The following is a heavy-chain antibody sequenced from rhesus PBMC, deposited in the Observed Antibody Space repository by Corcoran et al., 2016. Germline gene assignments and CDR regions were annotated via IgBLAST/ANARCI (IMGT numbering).Heavy chain of an antibody. J-gene: IGHJ4*01. V-gene: IGHV4-122*02. CDR3: ARVSVFHGLDY. CDR1: GGSISSGYYY. CDR2: ITYSGST. D-gene: IGHD2-27*01. Sequence: QVQLQESGPGLGKPSETLSLTCAASGGSISSGYYYWSWIRQPPGKGLEWIGYITYSGSTSSNPSLKSRVTISRDTSKNQFSLKLSSVTAADTAVYYCARVSVFHGLDYWGQGVLVTVSS.